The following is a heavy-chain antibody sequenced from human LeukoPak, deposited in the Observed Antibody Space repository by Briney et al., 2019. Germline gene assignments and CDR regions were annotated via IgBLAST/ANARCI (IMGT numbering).Heavy chain of an antibody. D-gene: IGHD1-7*01. Sequence: GGSLRLSCAASGFIFSSYWMYWVRQAPGKGLEWVAVISKDGSDKYYPGSVRGRFTISRDNSKNTIYLQMDSLRAEDTAIYYCARDYWWNYDYWGQGTLVTVSS. CDR1: GFIFSSYW. V-gene: IGHV3-30-3*01. J-gene: IGHJ4*02. CDR3: ARDYWWNYDY. CDR2: ISKDGSDK.